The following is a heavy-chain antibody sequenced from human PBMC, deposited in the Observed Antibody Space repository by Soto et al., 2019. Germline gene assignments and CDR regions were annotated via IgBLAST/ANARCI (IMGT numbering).Heavy chain of an antibody. CDR3: AREGLLGY. J-gene: IGHJ4*02. V-gene: IGHV1-18*01. D-gene: IGHD2-15*01. CDR2: ISAYNGNR. Sequence: QVRLVQSGAEVKQPGASVKVSCKASGYAFTTYGFSWVRQAPGRGLEWMGWISAYNGNRNYAQNLQGRVTMTTDTSTSTAYMELRNLRSDDTAIYYCAREGLLGYWGQGTLVTVSS. CDR1: GYAFTTYG.